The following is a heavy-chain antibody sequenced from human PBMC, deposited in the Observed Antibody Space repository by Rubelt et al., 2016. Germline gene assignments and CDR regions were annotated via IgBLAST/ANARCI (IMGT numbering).Heavy chain of an antibody. CDR1: GGSISSHY. V-gene: IGHV4-59*08. CDR3: ARHRADDPIAVFDY. Sequence: QVQLQGSGPGLVKPSETLSLTCTVSGGSISSHYWSWIRQPPGKGLEWIGYIYYSGSTNYNPSLKGRVPLSIDTAKDQSPLKLTAVAAAETAVYFCARHRADDPIAVFDYWGRGTMVTVSS. CDR2: IYYSGST. D-gene: IGHD2-21*01. J-gene: IGHJ4*02.